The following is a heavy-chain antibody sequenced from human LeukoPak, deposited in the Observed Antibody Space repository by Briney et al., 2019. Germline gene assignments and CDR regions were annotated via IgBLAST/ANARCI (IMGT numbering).Heavy chain of an antibody. CDR1: GFTFSSYS. Sequence: PGGSLRLSCAASGFTFSSYSMNWVRQAPGKGLEWVSSISSSSSYIYYADSVKGRFTISRDNAKNSLYPQLNSLRAEDTAVYYCARDWPTIAAAGTIPEYFQHWGQGTLVTVSS. CDR3: ARDWPTIAAAGTIPEYFQH. V-gene: IGHV3-21*01. J-gene: IGHJ1*01. CDR2: ISSSSSYI. D-gene: IGHD6-13*01.